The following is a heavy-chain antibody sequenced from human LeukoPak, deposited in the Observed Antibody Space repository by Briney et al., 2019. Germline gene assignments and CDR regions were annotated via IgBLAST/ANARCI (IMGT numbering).Heavy chain of an antibody. V-gene: IGHV1-58*02. D-gene: IGHD2-21*02. CDR3: ATDPLAYCGGDCYPLGMDV. CDR2: IVVGSGNT. J-gene: IGHJ6*04. Sequence: TSVKVSCKASGFTFTSSAMQWVRQARGQRLEWIGWIVVGSGNTNYAQKFQERVTITRDMSTSTAYMKLSSLRSEDTAVYYCATDPLAYCGGDCYPLGMDVWGKGTTVTVSS. CDR1: GFTFTSSA.